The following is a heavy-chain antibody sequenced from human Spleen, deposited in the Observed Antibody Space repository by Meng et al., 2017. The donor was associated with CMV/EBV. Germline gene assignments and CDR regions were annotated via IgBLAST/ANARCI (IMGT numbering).Heavy chain of an antibody. CDR1: GFSFSYYH. Sequence: GESLKISCAASGFSFSYYHMNWIRQAPGKGLEYLAYISSGGATIYYADSVRGRFTISRDNAKNSLYLQMNSLRAEDTAVYYCAKDRAIHSSSYYFNYWGQGTLVTVSS. V-gene: IGHV3-11*01. J-gene: IGHJ4*02. D-gene: IGHD6-6*01. CDR3: AKDRAIHSSSYYFNY. CDR2: ISSGGATI.